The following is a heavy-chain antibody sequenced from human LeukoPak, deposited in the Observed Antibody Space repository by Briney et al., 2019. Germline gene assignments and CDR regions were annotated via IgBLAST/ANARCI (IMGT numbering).Heavy chain of an antibody. J-gene: IGHJ4*02. CDR1: GFTFSSYA. CDR3: ARAAAGTDAIDY. D-gene: IGHD6-13*01. CDR2: ISYDGSNK. V-gene: IGHV3-30-3*01. Sequence: PGRSLRLSCAASGFTFSSYAMHWVRQAPGKGLGWVAVISYDGSNKYYADSVKGRFTISRDNSKNTLYLQMNSLRAEDTAVYYCARAAAGTDAIDYWGQGTLVTVSS.